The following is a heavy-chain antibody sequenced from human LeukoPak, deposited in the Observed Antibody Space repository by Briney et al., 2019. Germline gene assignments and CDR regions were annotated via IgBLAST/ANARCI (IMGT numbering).Heavy chain of an antibody. CDR1: GESFSGYY. CDR2: IYYSGST. CDR3: ALTGYSSGWYGAPFDY. J-gene: IGHJ4*02. D-gene: IGHD6-19*01. Sequence: PSETLSLTCAVYGESFSGYYWSWIRQPPGKGLEWVGYIYYSGSTNYNPSLKSRVTISVDTSKNQFSLKLSSVTAADTAVYYCALTGYSSGWYGAPFDYWGQGTLVTVSS. V-gene: IGHV4-59*08.